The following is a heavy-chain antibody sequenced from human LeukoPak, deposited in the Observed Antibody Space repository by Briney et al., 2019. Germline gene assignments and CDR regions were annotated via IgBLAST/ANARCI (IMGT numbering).Heavy chain of an antibody. J-gene: IGHJ4*02. D-gene: IGHD3-22*01. CDR1: GFTFSTYA. CDR2: ISGSGSRT. Sequence: PGGSLRLSCAASGFTFSTYAMSWVRQAPGKGLEWVSTISGSGSRTYHVDSVKGRFIISRDNSKNTLYLQMNSLRAEDTAAYYCAKGTYDSRGHFDYWGQGTLVSVSS. CDR3: AKGTYDSRGHFDY. V-gene: IGHV3-23*01.